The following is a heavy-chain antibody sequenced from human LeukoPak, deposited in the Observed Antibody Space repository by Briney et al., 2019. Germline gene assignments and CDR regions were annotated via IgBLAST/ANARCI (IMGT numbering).Heavy chain of an antibody. V-gene: IGHV4-61*01. Sequence: SETLSLTCTVSGASISSDSYYWSWIRQPPGKGLEWIGYIYHTGSTNHNPSLESRITISGDTSKDQLSLKVTSVTAADTADYYWARGRNPEYFFSMDVWGQGTTVIVSS. D-gene: IGHD1-14*01. CDR2: IYHTGST. CDR3: ARGRNPEYFFSMDV. J-gene: IGHJ6*02. CDR1: GASISSDSYY.